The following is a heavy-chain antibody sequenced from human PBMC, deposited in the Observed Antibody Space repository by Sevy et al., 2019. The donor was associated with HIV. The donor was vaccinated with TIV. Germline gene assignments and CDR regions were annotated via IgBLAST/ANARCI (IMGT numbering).Heavy chain of an antibody. CDR3: ARGAYDV. Sequence: GGCLRLSCVGSGFTFGDYYISWIRQAPGKGLECFAYISSRSSFTNYTDSVRGRFTISRDNAKNEVFLQLNSLTAEDTSVYYCARGAYDVWGQGTTVTVSS. CDR1: GFTFGDYY. V-gene: IGHV3-11*06. J-gene: IGHJ3*01. CDR2: ISSRSSFT.